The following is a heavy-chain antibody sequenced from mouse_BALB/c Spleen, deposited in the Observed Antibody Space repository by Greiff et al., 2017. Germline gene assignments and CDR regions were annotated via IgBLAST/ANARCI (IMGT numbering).Heavy chain of an antibody. CDR3: ARNLLGTVVEYYAMDY. Sequence: VQLQQSGPGLVQPSQSLSITCTVSGFSLTSYGVHWVRQSPGKGLEWLGVIWSGGSTDYNAAFISRLSISKDNSKSQVFFKMNSLQADDTAIYYCARNLLGTVVEYYAMDYWGQGTSVTVSS. CDR2: IWSGGST. CDR1: GFSLTSYG. J-gene: IGHJ4*01. V-gene: IGHV2-4-1*01. D-gene: IGHD1-1*01.